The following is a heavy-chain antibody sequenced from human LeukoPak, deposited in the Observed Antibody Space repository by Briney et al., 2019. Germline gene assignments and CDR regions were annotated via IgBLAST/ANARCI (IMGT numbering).Heavy chain of an antibody. V-gene: IGHV3-53*01. Sequence: KSGGSLRLSCAASGFTVSSNYMSWVRQAPGKGLEWVSVIYTGGSTYYADSVKGRFTISRDNSKNTLYLQMNSLRAEDTAVYYCARGPTVINEGDDYWGQGTLVTVSS. J-gene: IGHJ4*02. D-gene: IGHD4-17*01. CDR1: GFTVSSNY. CDR3: ARGPTVINEGDDY. CDR2: IYTGGST.